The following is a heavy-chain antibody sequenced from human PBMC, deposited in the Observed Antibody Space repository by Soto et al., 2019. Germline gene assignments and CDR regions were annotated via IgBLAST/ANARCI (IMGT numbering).Heavy chain of an antibody. Sequence: GGSLRLSCAASGFTFSSYAMSWVRQASGKGLEWVSAISGSGGSTYYADSVKGRFTISRDNSKNTLYLQMNSLRAEDTAVYYCAKRVGAPMAHFDYWGQGTLVTVSS. J-gene: IGHJ4*02. CDR3: AKRVGAPMAHFDY. D-gene: IGHD3-10*01. V-gene: IGHV3-23*01. CDR1: GFTFSSYA. CDR2: ISGSGGST.